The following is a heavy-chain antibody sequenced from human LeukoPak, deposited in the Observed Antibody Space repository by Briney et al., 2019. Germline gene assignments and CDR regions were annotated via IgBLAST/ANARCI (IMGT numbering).Heavy chain of an antibody. J-gene: IGHJ4*02. D-gene: IGHD2-21*02. V-gene: IGHV3-23*01. CDR2: ITGSGGST. CDR1: GFAFSSYT. CDR3: AKKTSYCGGDCYPYYFDH. Sequence: PGGSLRLSCAASGFAFSSYTMGWVRQAPGKGLEWVSAITGSGGSTYYADSVKGRFTISRDSSKNTLYLQMNILRAEDTAVYYCAKKTSYCGGDCYPYYFDHWGQGTLVTVSS.